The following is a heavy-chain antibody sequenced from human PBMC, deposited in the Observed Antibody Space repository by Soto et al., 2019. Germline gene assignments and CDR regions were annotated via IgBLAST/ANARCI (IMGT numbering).Heavy chain of an antibody. CDR2: VSRGGTAAYMSEGEPT. J-gene: IGHJ5*02. D-gene: IGHD5-12*01. CDR1: GVSIDNFF. CDR3: ARDRGGITVASKPLGEWFDP. Sequence: QVQLQESGPRLVRPSETLSLTCTVSGVSIDNFFWSWIRQSPGKGLEWIGYVSRGGTAAYMSEGEPTNYNPSLKSRATISLDLPKNQVSLKLTSVTAADTAVYYCARDRGGITVASKPLGEWFDPWGQGTLVTVSS. V-gene: IGHV4-4*08.